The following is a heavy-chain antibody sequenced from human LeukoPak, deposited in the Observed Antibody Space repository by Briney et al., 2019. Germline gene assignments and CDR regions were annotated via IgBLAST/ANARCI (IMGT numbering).Heavy chain of an antibody. Sequence: PSETLSLTCTVSGGSISSSSYYWGWIRQPPGKGLEWIGSIYYSGSTYYNPSLKSRVTISVDTSKNQFSLKLSSVTAADTAVYYCARGIAAAPFDYWGQGTLVTVSS. CDR1: GGSISSSSYY. J-gene: IGHJ4*02. CDR2: IYYSGST. V-gene: IGHV4-39*07. CDR3: ARGIAAAPFDY. D-gene: IGHD6-13*01.